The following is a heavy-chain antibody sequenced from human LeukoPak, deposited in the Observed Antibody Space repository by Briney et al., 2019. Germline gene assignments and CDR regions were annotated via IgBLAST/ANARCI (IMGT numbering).Heavy chain of an antibody. V-gene: IGHV3-30*18. CDR3: AKDRNCSSTSCYARAFDY. CDR1: GFTFSSYG. CDR2: ISYDGSNK. D-gene: IGHD2-2*01. Sequence: GALRLSCAASGFTFSSYGMHWVRQAPGKGLEWVAVISYDGSNKYYADSVKGRFTISRDNSKNTLYLQMNSLRAEDTAVYYCAKDRNCSSTSCYARAFDYWGQGTLVTVSS. J-gene: IGHJ4*02.